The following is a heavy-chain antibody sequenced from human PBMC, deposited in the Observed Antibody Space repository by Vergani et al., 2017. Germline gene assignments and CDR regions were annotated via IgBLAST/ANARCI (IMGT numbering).Heavy chain of an antibody. J-gene: IGHJ4*02. CDR1: GFTFSSYG. Sequence: QVQLVESGGGVVQPGRSLRLSCAASGFTFSSYGIHWVRQAPGKGLEWVAVISYDGSNKYYADSVKGRFTISRDNSKNTLYLQMNSLRAEDTAVYYCASEMYYYDSSGYRQRDYWGQGTLVTVSS. D-gene: IGHD3-22*01. CDR2: ISYDGSNK. V-gene: IGHV3-30*03. CDR3: ASEMYYYDSSGYRQRDY.